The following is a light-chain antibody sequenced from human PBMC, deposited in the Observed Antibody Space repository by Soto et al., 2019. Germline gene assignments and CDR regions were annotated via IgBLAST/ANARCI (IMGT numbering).Light chain of an antibody. V-gene: IGLV3-9*01. CDR2: RDS. CDR1: NIGTRN. CDR3: HVWDSSTAV. J-gene: IGLJ3*02. Sequence: SYELTQPLSVSVPLGQTASITCGGNNIGTRNVHWYQQKPGQAPVLVVYRDSNRPSGIPERFSGSNSGNTATLTISRAQAGDEADYYRHVWDSSTAVFGGGTKLTVL.